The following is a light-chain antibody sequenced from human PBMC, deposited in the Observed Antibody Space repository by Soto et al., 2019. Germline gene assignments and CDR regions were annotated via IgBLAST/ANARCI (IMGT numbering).Light chain of an antibody. CDR1: QSISRN. CDR2: TAS. J-gene: IGKJ2*01. CDR3: QQSYSTPPT. Sequence: DIQMTQSPSSLSASVGDRVTITCRASQSISRNLNWFQQEPGKAPKLLIYTASSLQGGVPSRFSGSGSGTDFTLTVSSLQPEDFATFYCQQSYSTPPTFGQGTKREIQ. V-gene: IGKV1-39*01.